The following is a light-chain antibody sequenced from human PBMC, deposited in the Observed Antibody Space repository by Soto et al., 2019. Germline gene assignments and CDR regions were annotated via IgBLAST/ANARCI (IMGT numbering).Light chain of an antibody. CDR2: DVS. V-gene: IGLV2-11*01. J-gene: IGLJ1*01. Sequence: QSALTQPRSVSGSPGQSVTISCTGTSSDVGGYNYVSWYQQHPGKAPKLMLHDVSKRPSGVPDRFSGSKSGNTASLTISGLQAEDEADYYCCSYAGSYVYVLGTGTKVTVL. CDR1: SSDVGGYNY. CDR3: CSYAGSYVYV.